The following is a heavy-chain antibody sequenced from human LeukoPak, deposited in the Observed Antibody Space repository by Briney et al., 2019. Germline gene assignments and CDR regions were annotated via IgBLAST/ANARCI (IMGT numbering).Heavy chain of an antibody. CDR2: FSGSGGST. CDR1: GFTLSSFA. V-gene: IGHV3-23*01. Sequence: GGSLRLSCAASGFTLSSFAMSWVRQAPGKGLEWVSTFSGSGGSTHYADSVKGRFSISRDNSKNTLYLQMNSLRAEDTAAYYCARSGLNRFDYWGQGTLVTVSS. D-gene: IGHD2-15*01. J-gene: IGHJ4*02. CDR3: ARSGLNRFDY.